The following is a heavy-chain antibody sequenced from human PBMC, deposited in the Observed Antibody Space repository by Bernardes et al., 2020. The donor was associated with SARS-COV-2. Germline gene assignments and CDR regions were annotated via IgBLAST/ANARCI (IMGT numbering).Heavy chain of an antibody. CDR2: FADTSGNT. J-gene: IGHJ4*02. Sequence: GGSLRLSRAASGFTFKDYSMSWVRQAPGKGLEWVSGFADTSGNTYYADSVKGRFTISRDNSKNTLYLQMNSLTAEDTAVYYCARIMRVNKRWNNFDYWGQGTLVTVSS. CDR1: GFTFKDYS. D-gene: IGHD3-16*01. V-gene: IGHV3-23*01. CDR3: ARIMRVNKRWNNFDY.